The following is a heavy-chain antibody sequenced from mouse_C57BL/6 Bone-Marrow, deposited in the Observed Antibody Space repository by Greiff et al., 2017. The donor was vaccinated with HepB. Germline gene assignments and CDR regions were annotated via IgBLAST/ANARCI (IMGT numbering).Heavy chain of an antibody. V-gene: IGHV1-81*01. J-gene: IGHJ4*01. CDR1: GYTFTSYG. Sequence: QVQLQQSGAELARPGASVKLSCKASGYTFTSYGISWVKQRTGQGLEWIGEIYPRSGNTYYNEKFKGKATLTADKSSSTAYMELRSLTSEDSAVYFCARKRIYYDYSHYYAMDYWGQGTSVTVSS. CDR3: ARKRIYYDYSHYYAMDY. D-gene: IGHD2-4*01. CDR2: IYPRSGNT.